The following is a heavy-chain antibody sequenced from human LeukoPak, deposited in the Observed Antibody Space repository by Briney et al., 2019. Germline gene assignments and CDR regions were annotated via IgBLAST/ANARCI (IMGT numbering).Heavy chain of an antibody. CDR1: GGSFSGYY. D-gene: IGHD6-13*01. CDR3: ATGIAAAGRDVANWFDP. J-gene: IGHJ5*02. V-gene: IGHV4-34*01. CDR2: INHSGST. Sequence: SETLSLTCAVYGGSFSGYYWSWIRQPPGKGLEWIGEINHSGSTNYNPSLKSRVTISVDTSKNQFSLKLSSVTAADMAVYYCATGIAAAGRDVANWFDPWGQGTLVTVSS.